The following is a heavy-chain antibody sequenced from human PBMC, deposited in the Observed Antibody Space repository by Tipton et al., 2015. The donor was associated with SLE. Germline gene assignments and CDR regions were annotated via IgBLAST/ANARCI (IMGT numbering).Heavy chain of an antibody. J-gene: IGHJ4*02. CDR1: GFTFSSYA. D-gene: IGHD4-11*01. V-gene: IGHV3-30*14. CDR3: ARGRYSNYYFDY. CDR2: ISYDGSNK. Sequence: SLRLSCAASGFTFSSYAMHWVRQAPGKGLEWVAVISYDGSNKYYANSVKGRFTISRDNSKNTLYLQMGSLRAEDMAVYYCARGRYSNYYFDYWGQGTLVTVSS.